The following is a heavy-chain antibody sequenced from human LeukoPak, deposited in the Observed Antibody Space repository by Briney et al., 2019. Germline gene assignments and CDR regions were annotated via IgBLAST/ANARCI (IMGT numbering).Heavy chain of an antibody. CDR2: INPNSGGT. J-gene: IGHJ4*02. D-gene: IGHD4-23*01. CDR3: ARELFMVVTPPYFDY. CDR1: GYTFTGYY. V-gene: IGHV1-2*06. Sequence: WASVKVSCKASGYTFTGYYMHWVRQAPGRGLEWMGRINPNSGGTNYAQKFQGRVTMTRDTSISTAYMELSRLRSDDTAVYYCARELFMVVTPPYFDYWGQGTLVTVSS.